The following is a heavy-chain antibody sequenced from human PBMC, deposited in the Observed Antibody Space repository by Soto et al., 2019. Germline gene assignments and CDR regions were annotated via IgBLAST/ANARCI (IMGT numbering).Heavy chain of an antibody. V-gene: IGHV1-69*13. Sequence: SVKVSCKASGGTFSSYAISWVRQAPGQGLEWMGGIIPIFGTANYAQKFQGRVTITADESTSTVYMELSSLRSEDAAVYYCARGDCSGGSCYPPYYFDYWGQGTLVTVSS. J-gene: IGHJ4*02. CDR2: IIPIFGTA. CDR1: GGTFSSYA. D-gene: IGHD2-15*01. CDR3: ARGDCSGGSCYPPYYFDY.